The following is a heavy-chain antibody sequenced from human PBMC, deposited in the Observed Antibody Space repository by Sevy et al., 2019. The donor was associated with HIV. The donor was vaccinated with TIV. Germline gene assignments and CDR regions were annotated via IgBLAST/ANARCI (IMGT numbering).Heavy chain of an antibody. CDR1: GYTFTSYD. D-gene: IGHD2-8*01. CDR3: ARGGERHCTNGARYGFDY. CDR2: MNPNSGNT. V-gene: IGHV1-8*01. J-gene: IGHJ4*02. Sequence: ASVKVSCKASGYTFTSYDINWVRQATGQGLEWMGWMNPNSGNTGYAQKFQGRVTMTRNTSISTAYMELSSLRSEDTAVYYCARGGERHCTNGARYGFDYWGQGTLVTVSS.